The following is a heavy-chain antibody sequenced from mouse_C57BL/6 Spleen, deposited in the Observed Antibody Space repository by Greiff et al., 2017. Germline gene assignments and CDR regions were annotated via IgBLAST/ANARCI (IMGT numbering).Heavy chain of an antibody. V-gene: IGHV3-6*01. CDR3: ARDNDYYDPLAWFAY. CDR1: GYSITSGYY. Sequence: EVKLMESGPGLVKPSQSLSLTCSVTGYSITSGYYWNWIRQFPGNKLEWMGYISYDGSNNYNPSLKNRISITRDTSKNQFFLKLNSVTTEDTATYYCARDNDYYDPLAWFAYWGQGTLVTVSA. D-gene: IGHD2-4*01. J-gene: IGHJ3*01. CDR2: ISYDGSN.